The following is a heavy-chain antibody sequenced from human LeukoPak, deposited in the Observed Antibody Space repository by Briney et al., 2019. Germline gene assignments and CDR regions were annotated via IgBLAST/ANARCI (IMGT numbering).Heavy chain of an antibody. J-gene: IGHJ4*02. Sequence: ASVKVSCKASGYTFTGYYMHWVRQAPGQGLEWMGWINPNSGGTNYAQKFQGRVTMTRDTSISTAYMELSRLRSDDAAVYYCARGDSGYSGYDYEEPGIAVAGIDYWGQGTLVTVSS. CDR3: ARGDSGYSGYDYEEPGIAVAGIDY. CDR2: INPNSGGT. CDR1: GYTFTGYY. V-gene: IGHV1-2*02. D-gene: IGHD5-12*01.